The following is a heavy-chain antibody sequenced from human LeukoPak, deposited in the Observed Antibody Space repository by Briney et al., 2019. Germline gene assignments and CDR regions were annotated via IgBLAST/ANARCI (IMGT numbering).Heavy chain of an antibody. CDR2: INPSSGGT. V-gene: IGHV1-2*02. CDR1: GYTFTGYY. CDR3: ARGFGYCSSTSCPTPYSTVRLYYFDY. D-gene: IGHD2-2*01. J-gene: IGHJ4*02. Sequence: ASVKVSCKASGYTFTGYYMHWVRQAPGQGLEWMGWINPSSGGTNYAQKFQGRVTVTRDTSISTAYMELSRLRSDDTAVYYCARGFGYCSSTSCPTPYSTVRLYYFDYWGQGTLVTVSS.